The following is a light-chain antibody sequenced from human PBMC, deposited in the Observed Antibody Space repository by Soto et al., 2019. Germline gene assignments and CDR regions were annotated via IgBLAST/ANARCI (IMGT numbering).Light chain of an antibody. J-gene: IGKJ2*01. CDR1: QGISSW. V-gene: IGKV1-12*01. Sequence: DIQMTQSPSSVSASVGDRVTITCRASQGISSWLAWYQQKPGKAPKLLIYAASRLQSGVPSRFXXXGSXXDXTXXXXXXXPXDFATXXCQQXNSFPRMYTFGQGTKLEIK. CDR2: AAS. CDR3: QQXNSFPRMYT.